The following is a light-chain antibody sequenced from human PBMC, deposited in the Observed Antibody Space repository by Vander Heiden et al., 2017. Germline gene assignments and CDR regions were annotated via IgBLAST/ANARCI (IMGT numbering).Light chain of an antibody. CDR3: QQYNTLPYT. V-gene: IGKV1-33*01. Sequence: DIQTTQSPSSMSASVGDRVTITCQASQDISNYLDWYQQKPGKAPKLLIYGASNLETGVPSRFSGSGSGTDFTFTISSLQPEDIATYYCQQYNTLPYTFGQGTKLEIK. CDR2: GAS. CDR1: QDISNY. J-gene: IGKJ2*01.